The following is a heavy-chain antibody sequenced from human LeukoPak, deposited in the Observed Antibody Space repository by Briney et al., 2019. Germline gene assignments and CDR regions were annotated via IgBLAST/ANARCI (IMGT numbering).Heavy chain of an antibody. CDR1: GASISRYSFY. D-gene: IGHD2-2*01. J-gene: IGHJ3*02. V-gene: IGHV4-39*07. Sequence: SETLSLTCTVSGASISRYSFYWGWIRQSPGKGLEWIGSIYYSGSTYSNPSLKSRLTMSVDTSKNQVSLKLHSVTAADTAVYYCAREGIVVAQNAFDIWGQGTMVSVSS. CDR3: AREGIVVAQNAFDI. CDR2: IYYSGST.